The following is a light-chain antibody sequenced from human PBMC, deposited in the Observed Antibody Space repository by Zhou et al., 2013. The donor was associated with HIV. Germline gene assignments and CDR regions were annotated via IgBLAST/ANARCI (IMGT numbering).Light chain of an antibody. CDR1: QGASSS. J-gene: IGKJ2*03. CDR3: QQFNDYVFS. CDR2: DVS. V-gene: IGKV1D-13*01. Sequence: IQMTQSPSSLSASVGDRISITCRASQGASSSVAWYQQKPGRAPKLLIYDVSSLGSGVPSRFSGSGSGTNFTLTISSLQPEDFVMYYCQQFNDYVFSFGRGTKLEIK.